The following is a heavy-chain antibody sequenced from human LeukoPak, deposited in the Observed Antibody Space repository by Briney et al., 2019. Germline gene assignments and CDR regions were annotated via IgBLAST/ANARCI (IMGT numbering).Heavy chain of an antibody. Sequence: GGSLRLSCAASGFTFSSYGMHWVRQPPGKGLEWVADISYDGSNKYYADSVQRRFTISRDNSKNTLYLQMNSLRAEDTAVYYCANFGLSSWYIWRSQDGMDVWGQGTAVTVSS. CDR2: ISYDGSNK. D-gene: IGHD6-13*01. CDR1: GFTFSSYG. CDR3: ANFGLSSWYIWRSQDGMDV. V-gene: IGHV3-30*18. J-gene: IGHJ6*02.